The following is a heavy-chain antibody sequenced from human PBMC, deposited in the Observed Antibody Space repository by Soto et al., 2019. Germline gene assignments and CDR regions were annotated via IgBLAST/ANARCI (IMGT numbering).Heavy chain of an antibody. CDR1: GGSVNSGSYC. J-gene: IGHJ5*02. CDR2: IFYTGRT. CDR3: ASWNNYNSGWYSRDP. D-gene: IGHD6-19*01. Sequence: SETLSLTCTVSGGSVNSGSYCWSWIRQPPGKGLEWIGNIFYTGRTNYNPSLKSRVTISIDTSKDQFSLKLTSVTAADTAVYYCASWNNYNSGWYSRDPWGQGTLVTVSS. V-gene: IGHV4-61*01.